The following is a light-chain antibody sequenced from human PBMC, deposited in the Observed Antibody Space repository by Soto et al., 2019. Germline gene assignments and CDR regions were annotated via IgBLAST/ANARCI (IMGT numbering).Light chain of an antibody. CDR3: SSYTSSSSYV. V-gene: IGLV2-14*01. CDR1: NNDVGVYNY. J-gene: IGLJ1*01. CDR2: DVS. Sequence: QSALTQPASVSGSPGQSITISCTGNNNDVGVYNYVSWYQQHPGKAPKLMIYDVSNRPSGVSNRFSGSKSGNTASLTISGLQAEDEADYYCSSYTSSSSYVFGTGTKVTVL.